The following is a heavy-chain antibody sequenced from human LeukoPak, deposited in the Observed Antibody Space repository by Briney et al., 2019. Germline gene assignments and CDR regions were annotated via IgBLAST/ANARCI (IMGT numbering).Heavy chain of an antibody. CDR3: ARDLTTFDY. J-gene: IGHJ4*02. V-gene: IGHV3-21*01. CDR2: ISSSSSYI. CDR1: GFTFSSYS. Sequence: GRSLRLSCAASGFTFSSYSMNWVRQAPGKGLEWVSSISSSSSYIYYADSVKDRFTISRDNAKNSLYLQMNSLRAEDTAVYYCARDLTTFDYWGQGTLVTVSS. D-gene: IGHD4-17*01.